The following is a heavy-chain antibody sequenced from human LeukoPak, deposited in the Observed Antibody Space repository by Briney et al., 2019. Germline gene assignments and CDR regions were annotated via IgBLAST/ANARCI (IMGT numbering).Heavy chain of an antibody. J-gene: IGHJ6*03. Sequence: GGSLRLSCAASGFTFSSYTMNWVRQAPGMGLEWVSSISDSSYCIYYADSVRGRFTVSRDNAKNSLYLQMNGLRAEDTAVYYCARRKDVVVVPGTMGYYLDVWGKGTTVTVSS. D-gene: IGHD2-2*01. CDR2: ISDSSYCI. CDR3: ARRKDVVVVPGTMGYYLDV. V-gene: IGHV3-21*01. CDR1: GFTFSSYT.